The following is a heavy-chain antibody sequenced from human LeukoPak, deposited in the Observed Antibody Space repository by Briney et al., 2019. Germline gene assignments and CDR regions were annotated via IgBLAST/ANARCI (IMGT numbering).Heavy chain of an antibody. CDR1: GGSIRTDNYY. Sequence: PSETLSLICDVSGGSIRTDNYYWGWIRQPPGKGLEWIGNVDYGGSANYNPSLKSRVTVSVDTTKNQFSLKVKSVTAADTATYYCVRRGQLVLEWNGSWFDPWGQGTLIIVSS. J-gene: IGHJ5*02. D-gene: IGHD1-1*01. V-gene: IGHV4-39*01. CDR3: VRRGQLVLEWNGSWFDP. CDR2: VDYGGSA.